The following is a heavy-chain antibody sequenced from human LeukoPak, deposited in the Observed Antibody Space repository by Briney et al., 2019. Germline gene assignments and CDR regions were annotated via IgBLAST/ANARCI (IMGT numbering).Heavy chain of an antibody. D-gene: IGHD3-10*01. CDR3: ARHRGSLGGSGDWFDP. Sequence: SETLSLTCTVSGGSISSSSYYWGWIRQPPGKGLEWVGSIYYTGSTYYNPSLKSRVTISVDTSKNQFSLKLSSLTAADTAVYYCARHRGSLGGSGDWFDPWGQGTLVTVSS. CDR2: IYYTGST. J-gene: IGHJ5*02. V-gene: IGHV4-39*01. CDR1: GGSISSSSYY.